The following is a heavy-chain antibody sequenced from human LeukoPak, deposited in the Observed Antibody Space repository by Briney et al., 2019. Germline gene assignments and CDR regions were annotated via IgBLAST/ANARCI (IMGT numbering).Heavy chain of an antibody. V-gene: IGHV4-39*01. J-gene: IGHJ4*02. D-gene: IGHD3-16*02. CDR3: ARKGTTYYDYIWGSYRDKYYFDY. CDR1: GGSISSYY. CDR2: IYYSGST. Sequence: SETLSLTCTVSGGSISSYYWGWIRQPPGKGLEWVGSIYYSGSTYYNPSLKSRVTISVDTSKNQFSLKLSSVTAADTAVYYCARKGTTYYDYIWGSYRDKYYFDYWGQGTLVTVSS.